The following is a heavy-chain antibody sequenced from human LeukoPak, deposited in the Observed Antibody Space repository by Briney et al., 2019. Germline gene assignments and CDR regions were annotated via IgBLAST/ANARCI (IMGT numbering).Heavy chain of an antibody. D-gene: IGHD1-26*01. Sequence: GGSLRLSCAASGYTFSSYSMNWVRQAPGKGLEWVSYISSSSSTIYYADSVKGRFTISRDNAKNSLYLQMNSLRAEDTAVYYCASGMRVGPNVWGQGTRVTVSS. CDR2: ISSSSSTI. CDR1: GYTFSSYS. CDR3: ASGMRVGPNV. V-gene: IGHV3-48*04. J-gene: IGHJ4*02.